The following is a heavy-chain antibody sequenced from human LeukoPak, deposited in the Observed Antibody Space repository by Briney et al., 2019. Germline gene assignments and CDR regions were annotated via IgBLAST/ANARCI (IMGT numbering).Heavy chain of an antibody. CDR2: IYPGDSDT. J-gene: IGHJ4*02. CDR3: ARGLEVATVTGFDY. Sequence: GESLKISCKGYGYSFTSYWSGWVRQMPGKGLDWMRIIYPGDSDTRYSPSFQGQVTISADKSITTAYLQWSSLKASDTAMYYCARGLEVATVTGFDYWGQGTLVTVSS. D-gene: IGHD5-24*01. CDR1: GYSFTSYW. V-gene: IGHV5-51*01.